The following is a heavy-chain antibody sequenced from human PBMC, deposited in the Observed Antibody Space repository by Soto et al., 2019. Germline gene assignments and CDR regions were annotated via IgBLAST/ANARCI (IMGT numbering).Heavy chain of an antibody. J-gene: IGHJ3*02. V-gene: IGHV1-24*01. CDR1: GYTLTELS. CDR3: ATVGALGPLADAFDI. D-gene: IGHD3-16*01. Sequence: GASVKVSCKVSGYTLTELSMHWVRQAPGKGLEWMGGFDPEDGETTYAQKFQGRVTMTEDTSTDTAYMELSSLRSEDTAVYYCATVGALGPLADAFDIWGQGTMVTVSS. CDR2: FDPEDGET.